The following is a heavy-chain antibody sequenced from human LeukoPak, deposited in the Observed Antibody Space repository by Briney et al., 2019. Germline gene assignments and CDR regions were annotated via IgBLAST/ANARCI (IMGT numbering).Heavy chain of an antibody. J-gene: IGHJ4*02. Sequence: PSETLSLTCAVSGGSISSSSYYWGWIRQPPGKGLEWIGSIYYSGSTYYNPSLKSRVTISVDTSKNQFSLKLSSVTAADTAVYYCAIFRDGYNMYYFDYWGQGTLVTVSS. V-gene: IGHV4-39*01. CDR3: AIFRDGYNMYYFDY. D-gene: IGHD5-24*01. CDR1: GGSISSSSYY. CDR2: IYYSGST.